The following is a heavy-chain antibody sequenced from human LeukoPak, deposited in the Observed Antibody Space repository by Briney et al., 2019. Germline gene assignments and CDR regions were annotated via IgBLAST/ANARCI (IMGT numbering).Heavy chain of an antibody. V-gene: IGHV4-61*01. J-gene: IGHJ4*02. CDR1: GSSISGLYY. CDR3: ASNTGTVFDY. CDR2: VYYSGST. D-gene: IGHD7-27*01. Sequence: PSETLSLTCTVSGSSISGLYYWAWIRQPPGRGLEWIGYVYYSGSTEYNPSLRSRVTISLERSKHQFSLKLTSVTAADTAVYYCASNTGTVFDYWGQGALVTVSS.